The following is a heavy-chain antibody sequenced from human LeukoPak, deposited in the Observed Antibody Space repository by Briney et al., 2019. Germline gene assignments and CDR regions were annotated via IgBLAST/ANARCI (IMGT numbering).Heavy chain of an antibody. V-gene: IGHV3-48*02. CDR2: ISTGSSTT. CDR3: ARANWNDFDY. Sequence: GGSLRLSCAASGFTFSTYSMIWVRQAPGRGLEWVSYISTGSSTTHYADSVQGRFTISRDNAKNSLYLQMNSLRDEDTAVYYCARANWNDFDYWGQGTLVTVSS. D-gene: IGHD1-1*01. J-gene: IGHJ4*02. CDR1: GFTFSTYS.